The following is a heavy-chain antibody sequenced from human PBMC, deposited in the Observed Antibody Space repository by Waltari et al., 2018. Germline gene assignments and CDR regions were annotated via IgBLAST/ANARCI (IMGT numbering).Heavy chain of an antibody. V-gene: IGHV3-30*04. CDR1: EFPFSSYA. D-gene: IGHD3-22*01. CDR2: ISYNGRNI. J-gene: IGHJ6*02. CDR3: ARDYCDRTNCHGMDV. Sequence: QVQLVESGGGVVQPGRSLRPPCAASEFPFSSYAIAWVRQAPGKGLEWVAVISYNGRNIYYVDSVKGRFTISRDNSKKTLYLQMNSLRAEDTAVYYCARDYCDRTNCHGMDVWGQGTTVTVSS.